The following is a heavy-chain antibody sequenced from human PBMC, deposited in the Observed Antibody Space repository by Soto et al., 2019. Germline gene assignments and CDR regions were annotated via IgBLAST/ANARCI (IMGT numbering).Heavy chain of an antibody. Sequence: GGALRLSCAASGFTFSNYWMHWVRQAPGKGLVWVSRINSDGTRISHADFVKGRFTISRDNANNTLFLQMNTLRADDTAIYYCARGLYDNSVGVVGYWGQGALVTAPQ. CDR3: ARGLYDNSVGVVGY. D-gene: IGHD3-22*01. V-gene: IGHV3-74*01. J-gene: IGHJ4*02. CDR1: GFTFSNYW. CDR2: INSDGTRI.